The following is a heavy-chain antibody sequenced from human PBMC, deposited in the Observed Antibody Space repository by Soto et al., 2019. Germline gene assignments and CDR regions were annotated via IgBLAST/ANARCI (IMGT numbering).Heavy chain of an antibody. D-gene: IGHD2-15*01. Sequence: EVQLLESGGGLVQPGGSLRLSCAASGFTFSSYAMSWVRQAPGKGLEWVSTISGNDDSTYYADSVKGRFTISRDNSKNTLYLQMNSLRAEDTAVYYCAKIFVVVASTPSFDNWGQGTLVTVSS. V-gene: IGHV3-23*01. CDR1: GFTFSSYA. CDR2: ISGNDDST. CDR3: AKIFVVVASTPSFDN. J-gene: IGHJ4*02.